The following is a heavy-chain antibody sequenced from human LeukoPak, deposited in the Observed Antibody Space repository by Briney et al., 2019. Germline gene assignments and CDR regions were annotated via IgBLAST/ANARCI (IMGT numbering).Heavy chain of an antibody. CDR3: ARDVGADYSSGYDY. Sequence: TTSETLSLTCAVSGGSISSSNWWSWVRQPPGKGLEWIGEIYHSGSTNYNPSLKSRVTISVDTSKNQFSLNLSSVTAADTAVYYCARDVGADYSSGYDYWGQGTLVTVSS. J-gene: IGHJ4*02. D-gene: IGHD6-19*01. V-gene: IGHV4-4*02. CDR2: IYHSGST. CDR1: GGSISSSNW.